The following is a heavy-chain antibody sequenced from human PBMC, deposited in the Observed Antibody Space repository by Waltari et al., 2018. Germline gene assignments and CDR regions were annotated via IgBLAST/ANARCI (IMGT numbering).Heavy chain of an antibody. V-gene: IGHV4-34*01. D-gene: IGHD3-22*01. CDR3: ARGRRYYYDSSGYPRLDY. J-gene: IGHJ4*02. CDR1: GGSFSGYY. Sequence: QVQLQQWGAGLLKPSETLSLTCAVYGGSFSGYYWSWIRQPPGKGLEWIGEINQSVGTNYNPARNSRGTISVDTSKNQFALKLSSVTAADTAVYYCARGRRYYYDSSGYPRLDYWGQGTLVTVSS. CDR2: INQSVGT.